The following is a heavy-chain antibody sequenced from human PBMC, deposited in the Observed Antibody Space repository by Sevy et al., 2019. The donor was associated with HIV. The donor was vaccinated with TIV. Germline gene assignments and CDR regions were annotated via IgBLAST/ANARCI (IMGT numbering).Heavy chain of an antibody. V-gene: IGHV5-51*01. J-gene: IGHJ5*02. Sequence: GESLKISCKGSGYTFTNYWIAWLRQMPGKGLEWMGFIYPGDSNTKYSPSFQGQVTISADKSISTAYLQWRTLKPSDNAMNYCARRGESYEWFDPWGQGTLVTVSS. CDR1: GYTFTNYW. CDR3: ARRGESYEWFDP. CDR2: IYPGDSNT. D-gene: IGHD1-26*01.